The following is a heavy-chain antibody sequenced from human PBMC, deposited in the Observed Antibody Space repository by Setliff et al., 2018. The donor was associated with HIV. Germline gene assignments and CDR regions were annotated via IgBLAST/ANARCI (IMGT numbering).Heavy chain of an antibody. CDR1: GFTFSSYW. V-gene: IGHV3-7*01. CDR3: ARNQDPYKSKYDFWSGYYAYYYYYYMDV. D-gene: IGHD3-3*01. Sequence: GESLRLSCAASGFTFSSYWMSWVRQAPGKGLEWVANIKQDGSEKYYVDSVKGRFTISRDNAKNSLYLQMNSLRAEDTAVYYCARNQDPYKSKYDFWSGYYAYYYYYYMDVWGKGTTVTVSS. J-gene: IGHJ6*03. CDR2: IKQDGSEK.